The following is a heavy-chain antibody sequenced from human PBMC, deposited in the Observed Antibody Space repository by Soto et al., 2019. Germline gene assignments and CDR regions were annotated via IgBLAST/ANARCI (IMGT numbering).Heavy chain of an antibody. V-gene: IGHV4-38-2*01. Sequence: PAATRSITRAVSSDSISSGYHWAWIRQPPVKGLECVASIYHSGTTYYNPSLTSRVTISVDTSKQHSSPNVTSVTAADSAVYYCARPDSVGYYPYF. CDR3: ARPDSVGYYPYF. CDR2: IYHSGTT. J-gene: IGHJ4*01. CDR1: SDSISSGYH. D-gene: IGHD3-3*01.